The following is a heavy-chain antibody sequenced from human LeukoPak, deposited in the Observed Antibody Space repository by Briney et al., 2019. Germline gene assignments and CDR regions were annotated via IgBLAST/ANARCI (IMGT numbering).Heavy chain of an antibody. V-gene: IGHV3-66*02. Sequence: PGGSLGLSCAASGFTVSSNYMSWVRQAPGKGLEWVSVIYSGGSTYYADSVKGRFTISRDSSKNTLYLQMNSLRAEDTAVYHCARESMASFDLWGRGTLVTVSS. J-gene: IGHJ2*01. CDR3: ARESMASFDL. CDR1: GFTVSSNY. CDR2: IYSGGST. D-gene: IGHD5-24*01.